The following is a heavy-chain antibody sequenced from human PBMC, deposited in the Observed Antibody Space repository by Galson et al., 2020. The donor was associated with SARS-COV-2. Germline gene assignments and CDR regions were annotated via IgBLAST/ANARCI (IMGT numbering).Heavy chain of an antibody. CDR2: IFGDGRT. J-gene: IGHJ4*02. CDR1: GFTVSNTY. V-gene: IGHV3-66*02. CDR3: LREQPDEDPDD. Sequence: GESLKISCAASGFTVSNTYMTWVRQAPGKGLEWVSLIFGDGRTFYSDSVKGRFIISRDISKNTLHLQMNSLRLEDTAVYFCLREQPDEDPDDWGQGTRVSVSS. D-gene: IGHD1-1*01.